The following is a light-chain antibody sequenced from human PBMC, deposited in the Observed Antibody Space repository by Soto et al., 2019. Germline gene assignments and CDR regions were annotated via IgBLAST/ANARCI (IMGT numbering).Light chain of an antibody. CDR3: SSFVGSNIFV. CDR1: RSDVGRYNY. V-gene: IGLV2-8*01. Sequence: QSVLTQPPSASGSPGQSVTFSCTGTRSDVGRYNYVSWYQLHPGKVPKLLIYEVTKRPSGISDRFSGSKSGNTASLTVSGLQAEDEADYYCSSFVGSNIFVFGSGTKVTVL. J-gene: IGLJ1*01. CDR2: EVT.